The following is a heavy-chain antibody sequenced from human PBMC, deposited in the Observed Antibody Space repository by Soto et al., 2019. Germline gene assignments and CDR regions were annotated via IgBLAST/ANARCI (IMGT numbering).Heavy chain of an antibody. CDR1: GYTFTNYG. D-gene: IGHD3-10*01. J-gene: IGHJ6*02. Sequence: ASLKFSCKASGYTFTNYGITWVRQAPGQGLERMGWISAYNGNTNYAQKLQGRVTMTTDTSTSTAYMELRSLRSVDTAVYYFLSDTAFRESDVWGQETTVTVS. CDR3: LSDTAFRESDV. V-gene: IGHV1-18*01. CDR2: ISAYNGNT.